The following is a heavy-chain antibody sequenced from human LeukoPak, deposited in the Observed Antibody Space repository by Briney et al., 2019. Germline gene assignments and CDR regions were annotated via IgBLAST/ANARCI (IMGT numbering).Heavy chain of an antibody. D-gene: IGHD1-26*01. CDR3: ARLYSGSYYD. J-gene: IGHJ4*02. CDR2: IKEDGSET. CDR1: AFAFSSNW. V-gene: IGHV3-7*02. Sequence: GGSLRLSCVASAFAFSSNWMSWVRQAPGKGLEWVASIKEDGSETYYVDSVKGRFTISRDNGKNSLYLQMNSPRDEDTAVYYCARLYSGSYYDWGQGTLVTVSS.